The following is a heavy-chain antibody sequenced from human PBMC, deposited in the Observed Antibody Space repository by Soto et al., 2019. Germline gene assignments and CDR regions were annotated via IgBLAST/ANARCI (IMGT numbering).Heavy chain of an antibody. CDR1: GFTFSDYY. Sequence: ESGGGLVKPGGSLRLSCAASGFTFSDYYMTWIRQAPGKGLECISYISKSASTIKYAESVKGRFTISRDNAKNSLSLQMNSLRAEDTAVYYCARVGCSGNFCYDGLDVWGQGTAVTVSS. V-gene: IGHV3-11*01. CDR2: ISKSASTI. J-gene: IGHJ6*02. D-gene: IGHD3-22*01. CDR3: ARVGCSGNFCYDGLDV.